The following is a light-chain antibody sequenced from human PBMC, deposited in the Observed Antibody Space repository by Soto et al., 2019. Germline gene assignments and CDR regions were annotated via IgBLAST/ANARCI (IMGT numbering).Light chain of an antibody. J-gene: IGKJ1*01. Sequence: AIRMTQSPSSLSASTGDRVTITCRASQGISSYLAWYQQKLGKAPKLLIYAASTLQSGVPSRFSGSGSGTDFTLTISCLQYEDFATYYCQQYYSYPRTFGQGTKVEIK. CDR3: QQYYSYPRT. CDR2: AAS. V-gene: IGKV1-8*01. CDR1: QGISSY.